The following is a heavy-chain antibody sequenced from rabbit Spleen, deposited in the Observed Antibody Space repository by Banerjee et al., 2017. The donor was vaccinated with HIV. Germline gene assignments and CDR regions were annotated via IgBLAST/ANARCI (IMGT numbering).Heavy chain of an antibody. CDR1: GFSFSSGYW. CDR2: IDPIFGIT. J-gene: IGHJ6*01. V-gene: IGHV1S45*01. CDR3: ARDSGSSFSSYGMDL. Sequence: QEQLEESGGDLVKPEGSLTLTCTASGFSFSSGYWICWVRQAPGKGLEWIGYIDPIFGITYFANWVNGRFTISSHNAQNTLFLQLNSLTVADTATYFCARDSGSSFSSYGMDLWGPGTLVTVS. D-gene: IGHD8-1*01.